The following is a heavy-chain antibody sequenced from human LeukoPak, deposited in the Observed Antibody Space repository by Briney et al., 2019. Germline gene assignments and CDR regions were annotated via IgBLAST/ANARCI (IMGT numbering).Heavy chain of an antibody. CDR3: TRHVAGPDY. Sequence: GGSLRLSCAASGFTFSSHAMSWVRQASGKGLEWVGRIRSKANSYATAYAASVKGRFTISRDDSKNTAYLQMNSLKTEDTAVYYCTRHVAGPDYWGQGTLVTVSS. V-gene: IGHV3-73*01. J-gene: IGHJ4*02. CDR1: GFTFSSHA. D-gene: IGHD2-15*01. CDR2: IRSKANSYAT.